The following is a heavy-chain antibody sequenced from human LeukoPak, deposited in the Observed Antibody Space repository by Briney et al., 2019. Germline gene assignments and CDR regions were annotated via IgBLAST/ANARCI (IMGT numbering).Heavy chain of an antibody. J-gene: IGHJ4*02. V-gene: IGHV3-23*01. D-gene: IGHD6-19*01. CDR3: AKGSIAVAAPDY. CDR2: ISGSGGST. CDR1: GFTFSSHG. Sequence: GGSLRLSCAASGFTFSSHGMSWVRQAPGKGLEWVSTISGSGGSTYYADSVKGRFTISRDNSKNTLYLQMNSLRAEDTAVYYCAKGSIAVAAPDYWGQGTLVTVSS.